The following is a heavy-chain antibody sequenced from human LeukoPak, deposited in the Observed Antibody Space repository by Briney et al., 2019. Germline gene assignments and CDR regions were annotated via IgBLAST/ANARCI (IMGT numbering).Heavy chain of an antibody. D-gene: IGHD2-2*01. J-gene: IGHJ4*02. CDR1: GFTFSSYG. CDR2: ISGSGGFT. V-gene: IGHV3-23*01. Sequence: GGTLRLSCAASGFTFSSYGMSWVRQAPGKGLEWVSAISGSGGFTYYADSAKGRFTISRDNSKNTLYLQMNSLRAEDTAVYYCAKDRFGCSSTSCYSLDYWGQGTLVTVSS. CDR3: AKDRFGCSSTSCYSLDY.